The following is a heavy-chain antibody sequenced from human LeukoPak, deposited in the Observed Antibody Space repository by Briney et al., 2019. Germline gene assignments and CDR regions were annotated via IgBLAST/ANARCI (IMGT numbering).Heavy chain of an antibody. CDR3: ARISTFARGFDFDY. J-gene: IGHJ4*02. Sequence: SETLSLTCAVSGGSISSGGYYWSWIRQHPGKGLEWIGYIYYSGSTYYNPSLKSRVTISVDTSKNQFSLKLSSVTAADTAVYYCARISTFARGFDFDYWGQGTLVTVSS. CDR2: IYYSGST. CDR1: GGSISSGGYY. D-gene: IGHD3-16*01. V-gene: IGHV4-31*11.